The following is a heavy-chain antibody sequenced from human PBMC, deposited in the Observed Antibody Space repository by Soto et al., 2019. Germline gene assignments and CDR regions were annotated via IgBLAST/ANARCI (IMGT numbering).Heavy chain of an antibody. J-gene: IGHJ2*01. CDR1: GGSFSGYY. CDR3: ARGGTVVVTVRVAASPYFDL. V-gene: IGHV4-34*01. D-gene: IGHD2-21*02. CDR2: INHSGST. Sequence: QVQLQQWGAGLLKPSETLSLTCAVYGGSFSGYYWSWIRQPPGKGLEWIGEINHSGSTNYNPSLKNRVTISVDTSKNQFSLKLSSVTAADTAVYYCARGGTVVVTVRVAASPYFDLWGRGTLVTVSS.